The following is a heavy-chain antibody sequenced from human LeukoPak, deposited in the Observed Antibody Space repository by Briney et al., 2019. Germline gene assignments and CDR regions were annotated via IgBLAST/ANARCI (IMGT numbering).Heavy chain of an antibody. V-gene: IGHV3-15*01. CDR1: GFTFSNAW. D-gene: IGHD3-9*01. CDR2: IKSKTDGGTT. Sequence: GGSLRLSCAASGFTFSNAWMSWVRQAPGKGLEWVGRIKSKTDGGTTDYAAPVKGRLTISRDDSKNTLYLQMNSLKTEDTAVYYCTPTGDYYDILTGYFPLDYWGQGTLVTVSS. CDR3: TPTGDYYDILTGYFPLDY. J-gene: IGHJ4*02.